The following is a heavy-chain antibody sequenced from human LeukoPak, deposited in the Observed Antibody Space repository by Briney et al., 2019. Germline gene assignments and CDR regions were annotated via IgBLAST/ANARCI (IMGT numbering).Heavy chain of an antibody. Sequence: GGSLRLSCAASGFTFSSYNMNWVRQAPGKGLEWVSYISSSSSTIYYADSVKGRFTISRDNAKNSLYLQMNSLRAEDTAVYYCARDSYSSSWYGTGGYWGQGTLVTVSS. CDR1: GFTFSSYN. V-gene: IGHV3-48*04. J-gene: IGHJ4*02. CDR2: ISSSSSTI. D-gene: IGHD6-13*01. CDR3: ARDSYSSSWYGTGGY.